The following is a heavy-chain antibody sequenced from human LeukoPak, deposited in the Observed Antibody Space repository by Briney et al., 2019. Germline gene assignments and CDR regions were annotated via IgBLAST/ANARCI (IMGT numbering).Heavy chain of an antibody. CDR1: GFTFSNYG. CDR2: ISFDGSNK. V-gene: IGHV3-30*18. D-gene: IGHD1-26*01. J-gene: IGHJ4*02. Sequence: PGRSLRLSCAASGFTFSNYGLHWVRQAPGKGLEWVAVISFDGSNKYYTDSVKGRFTISRDNSKNTLYLQMNSLSAEDTAIYYCAKDPVLNSGSYSFFDYWGQGTLVSVSS. CDR3: AKDPVLNSGSYSFFDY.